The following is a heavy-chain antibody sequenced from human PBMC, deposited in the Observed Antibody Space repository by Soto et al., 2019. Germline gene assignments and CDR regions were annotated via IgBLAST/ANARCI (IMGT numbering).Heavy chain of an antibody. V-gene: IGHV1-8*01. Sequence: ASVKVSCKASGYTFTSYDINWVRQATGQGLEWMGWMNPNSGNTGYAQKFQGRVTMTRNTSISTAYMELSSLRSEDTAVYYCARGTFYDFWSGYYSAEGFDYWGQGTLVTVSS. CDR2: MNPNSGNT. CDR1: GYTFTSYD. J-gene: IGHJ4*02. D-gene: IGHD3-3*01. CDR3: ARGTFYDFWSGYYSAEGFDY.